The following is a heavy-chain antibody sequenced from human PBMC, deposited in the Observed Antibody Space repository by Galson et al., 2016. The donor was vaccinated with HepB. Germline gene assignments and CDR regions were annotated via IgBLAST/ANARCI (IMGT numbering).Heavy chain of an antibody. CDR2: INPYSGGT. V-gene: IGHV1-2*02. CDR3: SRELIPRPDYDGSDAFDI. Sequence: SVKVSCKASGYTFTDYYIHWVRQAPGQGLEWMAWINPYSGGTNYAQKFQGRVTMTRDTSIGTAYMELTRLRPDDTALYYCSRELIPRPDYDGSDAFDIWGQGTIVTVSS. J-gene: IGHJ3*02. CDR1: GYTFTDYY. D-gene: IGHD3-22*01.